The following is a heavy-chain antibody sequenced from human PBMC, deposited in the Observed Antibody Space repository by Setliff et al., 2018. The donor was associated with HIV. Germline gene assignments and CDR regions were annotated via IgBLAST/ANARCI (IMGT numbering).Heavy chain of an antibody. D-gene: IGHD3-3*01. J-gene: IGHJ3*01. CDR2: IHSSGTT. CDR3: ARHKTNYEFDAFDV. CDR1: GGSFSSTTYS. V-gene: IGHV4-39*01. Sequence: PSETLSLTCTVSGGSFSSTTYSWGWIRQPPGMGREWIGTIHSSGTTDYNPSLKSRVAMSVDTSRRQFSLNVRSVTAADTAVSYCARHKTNYEFDAFDVWGQGTMVTVSS.